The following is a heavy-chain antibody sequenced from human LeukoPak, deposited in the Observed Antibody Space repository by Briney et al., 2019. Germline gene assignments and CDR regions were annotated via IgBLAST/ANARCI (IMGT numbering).Heavy chain of an antibody. CDR2: LKAKLVVGTT. V-gene: IGHV3-15*01. J-gene: IGHJ4*02. CDR1: GSLFSKAW. Sequence: GGPLKLPCEPSGSLFSKAWLSGVRKPPGKGRDWVGVLKAKLVVGTTDYAAPVKGRFTISRDDSKNTLYLQMNSLKTEDTAVYYCTTALGTYYYGSGSYYNQVDYWGQGTLVTVSS. CDR3: TTALGTYYYGSGSYYNQVDY. D-gene: IGHD3-10*01.